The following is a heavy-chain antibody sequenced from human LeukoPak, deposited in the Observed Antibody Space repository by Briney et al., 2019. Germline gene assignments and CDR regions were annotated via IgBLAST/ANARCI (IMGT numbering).Heavy chain of an antibody. J-gene: IGHJ3*02. CDR3: ANRQHYESSGYFNDAFDI. Sequence: TSETLSLTCTVSGGSISSYYWSWIRQSPGKGLECVGYIHYTGSTNYNPSLKSRVTISVDKSKNQFSLKLNSVTAADTAVYYCANRQHYESSGYFNDAFDIWGQGTMVTVSS. V-gene: IGHV4-59*01. CDR2: IHYTGST. CDR1: GGSISSYY. D-gene: IGHD3-22*01.